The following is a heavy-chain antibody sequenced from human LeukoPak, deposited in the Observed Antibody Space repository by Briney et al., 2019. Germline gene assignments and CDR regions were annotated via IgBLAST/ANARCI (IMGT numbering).Heavy chain of an antibody. V-gene: IGHV1-69*13. Sequence: ASVKVSCKASGGTFSSYAISWVRQAPGQGLEWMGGIVPIFGTANYAQKFQGRVTITADESTSTAYMELSSLRSEDTAVYYCAREGYDYGDYWGQGTLVTVSS. CDR3: AREGYDYGDY. CDR2: IVPIFGTA. CDR1: GGTFSSYA. J-gene: IGHJ4*02. D-gene: IGHD2-15*01.